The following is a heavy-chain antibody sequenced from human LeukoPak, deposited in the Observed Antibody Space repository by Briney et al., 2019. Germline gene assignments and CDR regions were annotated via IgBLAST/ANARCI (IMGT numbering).Heavy chain of an antibody. D-gene: IGHD6-13*01. CDR2: INHSGST. CDR3: ARGSDTAAGLY. V-gene: IGHV4-34*01. Sequence: PSETLSLTCTVSGGSFSGYYWSWIRQPPGKGLEWIGEINHSGSTNYNPSLKSRVSTSVDSSKNQFSLKVSSVTAADTAVYYCARGSDTAAGLYWGQGTLATVSS. J-gene: IGHJ4*02. CDR1: GGSFSGYY.